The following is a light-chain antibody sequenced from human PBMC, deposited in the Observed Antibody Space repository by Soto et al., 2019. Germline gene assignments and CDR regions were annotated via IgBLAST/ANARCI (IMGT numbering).Light chain of an antibody. CDR2: GVF. J-gene: IGKJ2*01. CDR1: QGISNY. CDR3: PSYNSAPPMYT. V-gene: IGKV1-27*01. Sequence: DIQMTQSPSSLSASVGDRVTITCRASQGISNYLAWYQQRPGKVPKLLIYGVFTLQSGVPSRFSGSGSGTDFTLSISNLQPEDVATYYCPSYNSAPPMYTFGQGTKLDI.